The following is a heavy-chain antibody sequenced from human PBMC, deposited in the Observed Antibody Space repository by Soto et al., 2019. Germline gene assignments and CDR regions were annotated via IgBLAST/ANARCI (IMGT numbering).Heavy chain of an antibody. Sequence: GGSLRLSCAASGFTFSSYAMSWVRQAPGKGLEWVSAISGSGGSTYYADSVKGRFTISRDNSKNTLYLQMNSLRAEDTAVYYCEKVNGGSSRYEPRDYYYGMDVWGQGTPATVSS. CDR1: GFTFSSYA. CDR3: EKVNGGSSRYEPRDYYYGMDV. V-gene: IGHV3-23*01. CDR2: ISGSGGST. D-gene: IGHD6-13*01. J-gene: IGHJ6*02.